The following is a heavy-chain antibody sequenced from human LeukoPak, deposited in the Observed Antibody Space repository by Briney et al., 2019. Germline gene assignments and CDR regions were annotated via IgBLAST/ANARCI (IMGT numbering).Heavy chain of an antibody. D-gene: IGHD3-22*01. J-gene: IGHJ4*02. V-gene: IGHV4-34*01. CDR1: GGSFSGYY. Sequence: PSETLSLTCAVYGGSFSGYYWSWIRQPPGKGLEWIGEINHSGSTNYNPSLKSRVTIPVDTSKNQFSLKLSSVTAADTAVYYCARGGRAYYYDSSGYYYTPNFDYWGQGTLVTVSS. CDR3: ARGGRAYYYDSSGYYYTPNFDY. CDR2: INHSGST.